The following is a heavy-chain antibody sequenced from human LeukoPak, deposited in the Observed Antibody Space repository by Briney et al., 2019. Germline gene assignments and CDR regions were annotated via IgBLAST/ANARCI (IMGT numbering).Heavy chain of an antibody. CDR3: ARDEEWVVRGAPSL. J-gene: IGHJ4*02. V-gene: IGHV4-59*01. Sequence: KTSETLSLTCPVSGGSINDFYWTWVRQPPGKGLEWIGHIYSDGRTEYSPSLKSRLSLSVDTSKNQISLRLRSVTAADTAFYFCARDEEWVVRGAPSLWGQGTLVTVSS. CDR2: IYSDGRT. CDR1: GGSINDFY. D-gene: IGHD3-10*02.